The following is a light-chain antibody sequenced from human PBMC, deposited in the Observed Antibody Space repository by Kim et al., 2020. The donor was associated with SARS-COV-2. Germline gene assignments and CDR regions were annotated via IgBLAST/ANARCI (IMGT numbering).Light chain of an antibody. CDR2: GAS. V-gene: IGKV3-15*01. J-gene: IGKJ1*01. CDR3: HQNKNWART. CDR1: QSVSSN. Sequence: EIVMTQSPATLSVSPGERATLSCRASQSVSSNLAWYQQTPGQAPRLLIYGASTRATGIPARFSGSGSGTEFTLTISSLQSEDFAVYYCHQNKNWARTFGEGTKVDIK.